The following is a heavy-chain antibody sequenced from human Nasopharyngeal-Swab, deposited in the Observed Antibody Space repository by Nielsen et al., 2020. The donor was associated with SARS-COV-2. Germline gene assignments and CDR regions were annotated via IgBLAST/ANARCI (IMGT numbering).Heavy chain of an antibody. CDR3: AKDEGEGGGDY. V-gene: IGHV3-23*01. CDR2: ISGSGGST. Sequence: GESLKISCAASGFTFSSYAMSWVRQAPGKGLEWVSAISGSGGSTYYADSVKGRFTISRDNSKNTLYLQMKSLRAEDTAVYYCAKDEGEGGGDYWGQGTLVTVSS. D-gene: IGHD3-16*01. J-gene: IGHJ4*02. CDR1: GFTFSSYA.